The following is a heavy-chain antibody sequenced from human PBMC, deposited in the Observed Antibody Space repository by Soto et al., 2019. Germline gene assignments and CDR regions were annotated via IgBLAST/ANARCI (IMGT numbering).Heavy chain of an antibody. CDR2: INWNGGST. Sequence: EVQLVESGGGVVRPGGSLRLSCAASGFTFDDYGMSWVRQAPGKGLEWVSGINWNGGSTGYADSVKGRFTISRDNAKNTLYLQMSSLRAEDTALYYCARAYSGSYPGYFDYWGQGTLVTVSS. J-gene: IGHJ4*02. CDR1: GFTFDDYG. V-gene: IGHV3-20*04. D-gene: IGHD1-26*01. CDR3: ARAYSGSYPGYFDY.